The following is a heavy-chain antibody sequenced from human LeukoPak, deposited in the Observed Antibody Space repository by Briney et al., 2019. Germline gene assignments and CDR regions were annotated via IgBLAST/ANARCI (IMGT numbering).Heavy chain of an antibody. D-gene: IGHD5-18*01. J-gene: IGHJ4*02. Sequence: SENPAPTLTVSGGSISSSSAYWGWIRQPPRKGLEWIGSIYYSKNTYYNPSLKSRVTISADTSKNQFSLTLGSVSATDTAVYYCVSPRGFSYGYFDYWGQGTLVTVSS. CDR2: IYYSKNT. CDR3: VSPRGFSYGYFDY. CDR1: GGSISSSSAY. V-gene: IGHV4-39*01.